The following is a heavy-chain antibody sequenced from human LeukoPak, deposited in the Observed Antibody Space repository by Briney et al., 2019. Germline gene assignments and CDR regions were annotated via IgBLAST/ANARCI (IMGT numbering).Heavy chain of an antibody. Sequence: ASVKLSCKASGYTFTNYYIHWVRHAPGQPVGWRGMISPSGGSSSYAQKFQGRVSMTRDTSISTDYLELSRLRSEATAVYYFAREHMTRVSLGYWGQGSLVSVPS. CDR3: AREHMTRVSLGY. CDR1: GYTFTNYY. V-gene: IGHV1-46*01. J-gene: IGHJ4*02. CDR2: ISPSGGSS. D-gene: IGHD4-11*01.